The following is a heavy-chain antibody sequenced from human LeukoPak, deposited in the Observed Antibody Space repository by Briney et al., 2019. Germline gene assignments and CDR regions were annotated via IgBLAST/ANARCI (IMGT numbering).Heavy chain of an antibody. CDR3: ARSRRGSGWYSGWFDP. J-gene: IGHJ5*02. Sequence: SETLSLTCTVSGGSISSYYWSWIRQPPGKGREWIGYIYYSGSTNYNPSLKSRVTISVDTSKNQFPLKLSSVTAADTAVYYCARSRRGSGWYSGWFDPWGQGTLVTVSS. D-gene: IGHD6-19*01. V-gene: IGHV4-59*01. CDR2: IYYSGST. CDR1: GGSISSYY.